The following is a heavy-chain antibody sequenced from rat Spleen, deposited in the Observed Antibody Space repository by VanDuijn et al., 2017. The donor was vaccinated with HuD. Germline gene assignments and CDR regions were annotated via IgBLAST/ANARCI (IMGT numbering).Heavy chain of an antibody. V-gene: IGHV2-1*01. CDR3: ARSQGNSGSEVWFAY. J-gene: IGHJ3*01. Sequence: QVQLKESGPGLVQPSQTLSLTCTVSGFSLISNSVHWVRQPPGKGLEWMGGIWGDGSTDYNSALKSRLSISRDTSKSQVFLQMNSLQTDDTAPYYCARSQGNSGSEVWFAYWGQGTLVTVSS. D-gene: IGHD4-4*01. CDR2: IWGDGST. CDR1: GFSLISNS.